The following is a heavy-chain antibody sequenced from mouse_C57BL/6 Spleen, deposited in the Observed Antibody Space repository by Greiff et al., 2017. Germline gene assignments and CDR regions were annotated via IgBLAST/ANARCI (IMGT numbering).Heavy chain of an antibody. V-gene: IGHV5-9-1*02. Sequence: EVKLMESGEGLVKPGGSLKLSCAASGFTFSSYAMSWVRQTPEKRLEWVAYISSGGDYIYYADTVKGRFTISRDNARNTLYLQMSSLKSEDTAMYYCTRDHYGSSAYFDYWGQGTTLTVSS. CDR1: GFTFSSYA. J-gene: IGHJ2*01. CDR2: ISSGGDYI. CDR3: TRDHYGSSAYFDY. D-gene: IGHD1-1*01.